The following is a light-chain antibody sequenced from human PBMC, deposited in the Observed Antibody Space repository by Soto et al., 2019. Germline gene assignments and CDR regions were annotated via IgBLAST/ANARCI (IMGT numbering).Light chain of an antibody. CDR1: QSVSSSY. CDR3: QQYVSSPRT. CDR2: GAS. J-gene: IGKJ1*01. Sequence: EIVLTQSPGTLSLSPGERATLSCRASQSVSSSYLAWCQQKPGQAPRLLIYGASSRATGIPDRFSGSGSGTDFTLTISRLEPEDFAVYYCQQYVSSPRTFGQGTKAEI. V-gene: IGKV3-20*01.